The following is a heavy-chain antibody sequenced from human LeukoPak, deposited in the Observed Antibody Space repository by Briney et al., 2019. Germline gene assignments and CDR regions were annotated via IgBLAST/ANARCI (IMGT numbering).Heavy chain of an antibody. D-gene: IGHD3-22*01. Sequence: GGSLRLSCAASGFTFSSYSMNWVRQAPGKGLEWVSSISSSSSYIYYADSVKGRFTISRDNAKNSLYLQMNSLRAEDTAVYYCARKGDYYDSSGSRGYYFDYWGQGTLVTVSS. CDR1: GFTFSSYS. CDR3: ARKGDYYDSSGSRGYYFDY. J-gene: IGHJ4*02. V-gene: IGHV3-21*01. CDR2: ISSSSSYI.